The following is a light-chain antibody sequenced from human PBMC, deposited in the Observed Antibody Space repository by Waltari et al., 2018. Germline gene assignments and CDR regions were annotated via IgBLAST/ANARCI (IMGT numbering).Light chain of an antibody. CDR2: GAS. Sequence: EIVLTQSPVTLSLSPGDRATLSCRASQSVRSNFLAWYQQKPGQAPRVLMYGASNRATGIPDRFSGSGFGTDFTLTISRLEPEDFAVYYCLKRAGGPLFGGGTKVE. CDR1: QSVRSNF. J-gene: IGKJ4*01. V-gene: IGKV3D-20*02. CDR3: LKRAGGPL.